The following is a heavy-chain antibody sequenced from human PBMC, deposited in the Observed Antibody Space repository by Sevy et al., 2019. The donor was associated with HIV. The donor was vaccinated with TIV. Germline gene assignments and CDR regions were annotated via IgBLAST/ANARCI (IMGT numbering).Heavy chain of an antibody. D-gene: IGHD1-26*01. J-gene: IGHJ4*02. Sequence: GGSLRLSCAASGFTFGSYGLHWVRQPPGKGLEWVAFIWYDGSDKYYADSVKGRFTISRDNSKNTLFLQMNSLRAEDTAIYYCAREEDSGSYYYWGQGTLVTVSS. CDR3: AREEDSGSYYY. CDR1: GFTFGSYG. CDR2: IWYDGSDK. V-gene: IGHV3-33*01.